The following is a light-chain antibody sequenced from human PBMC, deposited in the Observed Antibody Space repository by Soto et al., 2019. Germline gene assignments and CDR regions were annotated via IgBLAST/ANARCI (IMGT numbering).Light chain of an antibody. V-gene: IGKV3-20*01. Sequence: EIVFTQSPGTLSLSPGERATLSCRASQSVSSSYLAWYQQKPGQAPRLLIYGASTRATGIPARFSGSGSGTDFTLAINRLEPEDLAVYYCQQYDNSVWTFGQGTKVDIK. CDR1: QSVSSSY. J-gene: IGKJ1*01. CDR2: GAS. CDR3: QQYDNSVWT.